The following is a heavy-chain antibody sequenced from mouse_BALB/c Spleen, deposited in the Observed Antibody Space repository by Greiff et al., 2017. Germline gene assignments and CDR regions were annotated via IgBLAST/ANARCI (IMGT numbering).Heavy chain of an antibody. J-gene: IGHJ2*01. V-gene: IGHV1-82*01. CDR3: ARPSTMITTGFDY. D-gene: IGHD2-4*01. CDR1: GYAFSSSW. Sequence: QVQLQQSGPELVKPGASVKISCKASGYAFSSSWMNWVKQRPGQGLEWIGRIYPGDGDTNYNGKFKGKATLTADKSSSTAYMQLSSLTSVDSAVYFCARPSTMITTGFDYWGQGTTLTVSS. CDR2: IYPGDGDT.